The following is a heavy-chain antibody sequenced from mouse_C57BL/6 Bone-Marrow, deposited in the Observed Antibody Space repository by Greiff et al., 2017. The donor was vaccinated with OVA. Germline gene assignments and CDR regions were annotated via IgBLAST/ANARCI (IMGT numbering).Heavy chain of an antibody. CDR2: IYPGSGST. V-gene: IGHV1-55*01. CDR1: GYTFTSYW. Sequence: QVQLQQPGAELVKPGASVKMSCKASGYTFTSYWITWVKQRPGQGLEWIGDIYPGSGSTNYNEKFKSKATLTVDTSSSTAYMQLSSLTSEDSAVYYCARSQITTVVATWDYWGQGTTLTVSS. CDR3: ARSQITTVVATWDY. D-gene: IGHD1-1*01. J-gene: IGHJ2*01.